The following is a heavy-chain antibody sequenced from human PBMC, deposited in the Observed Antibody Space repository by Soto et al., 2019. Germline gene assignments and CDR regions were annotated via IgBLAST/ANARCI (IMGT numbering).Heavy chain of an antibody. CDR2: ISSSSSYI. J-gene: IGHJ6*02. D-gene: IGHD4-17*01. CDR3: AREGVSGDYLYYYGMDV. V-gene: IGHV3-21*01. CDR1: GFTFSSYS. Sequence: EVQLVESGGGLVKPGGSLRLSCAASGFTFSSYSMNWVRQAPGKGLEWVSSISSSSSYIYYADSVKGRFTISRDNAKNSLYLQMNSLRAEDTAVYYCAREGVSGDYLYYYGMDVWGQGTTDTVSS.